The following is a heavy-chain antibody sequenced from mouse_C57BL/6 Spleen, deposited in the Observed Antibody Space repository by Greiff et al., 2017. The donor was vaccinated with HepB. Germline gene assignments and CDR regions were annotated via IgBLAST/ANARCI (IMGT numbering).Heavy chain of an antibody. Sequence: QVQLQQSGAELVKPGASVKLSCKASGYTFTSYWMHWVKQRPGQGLEWIGMIHPNSGSTNYNKKFKSKATLTVDKSSSTAYVQLSSQTSEDSAVYSCARPENYGSSTNYALDYWGQGTSVTVSS. V-gene: IGHV1-64*01. J-gene: IGHJ4*01. CDR2: IHPNSGST. D-gene: IGHD1-1*01. CDR1: GYTFTSYW. CDR3: ARPENYGSSTNYALDY.